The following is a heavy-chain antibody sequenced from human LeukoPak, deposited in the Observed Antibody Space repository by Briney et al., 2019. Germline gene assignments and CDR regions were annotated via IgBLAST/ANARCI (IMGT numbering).Heavy chain of an antibody. CDR3: ASSPRHCSGGSCYSGFDAFDI. Sequence: GGSLRLSCAASGFTFSSYSMNWVRQAPGKGLEWVSSISSSSSYIYYADSVKGRFTISRDNAKNSLYLQMNSLRAEDTAVYYCASSPRHCSGGSCYSGFDAFDIWGQGTMVTVSS. J-gene: IGHJ3*02. D-gene: IGHD2-15*01. CDR1: GFTFSSYS. CDR2: ISSSSSYI. V-gene: IGHV3-21*01.